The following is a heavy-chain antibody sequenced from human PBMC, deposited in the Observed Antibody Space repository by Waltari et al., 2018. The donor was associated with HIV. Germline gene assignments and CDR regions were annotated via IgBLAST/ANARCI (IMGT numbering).Heavy chain of an antibody. J-gene: IGHJ4*02. CDR2: IFHSGSA. Sequence: QVQLQESGPGLVKPSETLSRTCGVSGYPIPSAYHWGWIRQPPGMGLEWIGSIFHSGSAYYNPPLRSRVTISVDTSKNQFSLKLNSVTAADTAVYFCARSEGAQTATIFDRWGQGTLVTVSS. CDR3: ARSEGAQTATIFDR. CDR1: GYPIPSAYH. V-gene: IGHV4-38-2*01. D-gene: IGHD3-3*01.